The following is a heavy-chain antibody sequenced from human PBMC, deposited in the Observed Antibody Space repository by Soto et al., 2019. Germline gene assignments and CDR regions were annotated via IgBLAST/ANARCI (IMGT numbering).Heavy chain of an antibody. J-gene: IGHJ6*02. D-gene: IGHD1-1*01. Sequence: ASVNVSCKASVYTFSTYAMHWVRQARGQSLEWMGWLNGGTGQTRYSQKLQDRVIITRDTSARVGYMELSSLTSEDTAVYYCARGKGMEEKYFYYGLDIWGQGTTVTVSS. CDR3: ARGKGMEEKYFYYGLDI. V-gene: IGHV1-3*01. CDR1: VYTFSTYA. CDR2: LNGGTGQT.